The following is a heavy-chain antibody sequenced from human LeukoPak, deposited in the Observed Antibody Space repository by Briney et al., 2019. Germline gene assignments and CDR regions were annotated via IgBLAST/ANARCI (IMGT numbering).Heavy chain of an antibody. J-gene: IGHJ3*02. V-gene: IGHV4-59*01. Sequence: SETLSLTCTVSGGSISSYHWSWIRQPPGKGLEWIGYIYYSGSTNYNPSLKSRVTISVDTSKNQFSLKLSSVTAADTAVYYCARDRRLYYYDSSGYYAFDIWGQGTMVTVSS. CDR3: ARDRRLYYYDSSGYYAFDI. CDR2: IYYSGST. CDR1: GGSISSYH. D-gene: IGHD3-22*01.